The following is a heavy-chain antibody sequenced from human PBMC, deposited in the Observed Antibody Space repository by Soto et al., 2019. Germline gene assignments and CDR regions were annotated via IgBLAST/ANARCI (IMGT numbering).Heavy chain of an antibody. CDR1: GGSVSSGSYY. V-gene: IGHV4-61*01. Sequence: QVQLQESGPGLVKPSETLSLTCTVSGGSVSSGSYYWSWIRQPPGKGLEWIGYIYYSGSTNYNPPLNSRVTISLDTSKNQFSLKLSSVTAADTAVYYCARDLQGPLDYWGQGTLVTVSS. J-gene: IGHJ4*02. CDR2: IYYSGST. CDR3: ARDLQGPLDY.